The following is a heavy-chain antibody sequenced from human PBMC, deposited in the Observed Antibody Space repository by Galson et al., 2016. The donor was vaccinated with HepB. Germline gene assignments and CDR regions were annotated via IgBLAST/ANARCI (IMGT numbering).Heavy chain of an antibody. V-gene: IGHV1-24*01. Sequence: SVKVSCKASGYTVTELSMHWVRQAPGKGLEWMGGFDSEDGEKIYAQKFQGRVTMTEDTSTDTAYMELSSLRSEDTAVYYCAAGGAAMVFDYWGQGTLVTVSS. J-gene: IGHJ4*02. CDR1: GYTVTELS. D-gene: IGHD5-18*01. CDR2: FDSEDGEK. CDR3: AAGGAAMVFDY.